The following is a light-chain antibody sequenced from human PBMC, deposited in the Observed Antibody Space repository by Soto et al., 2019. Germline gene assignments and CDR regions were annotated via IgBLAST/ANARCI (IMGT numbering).Light chain of an antibody. CDR1: QSLLHSNGYNY. V-gene: IGKV2-28*01. J-gene: IGKJ1*01. CDR3: MQARQTPRT. CDR2: CGS. Sequence: DIVMTQSPLSLPVTPGEPASISCRSSQSLLHSNGYNYLVWYLQKPGQSPQLLIYCGSNRASGVPDRFSGSGSGTEFTLKISRVGAEDVGVYDCMQARQTPRTFGQGTKVEI.